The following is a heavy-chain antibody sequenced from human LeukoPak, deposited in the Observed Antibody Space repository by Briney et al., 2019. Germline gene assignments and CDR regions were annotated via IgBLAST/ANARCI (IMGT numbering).Heavy chain of an antibody. CDR2: IYPRDSNT. CDR3: ARRTGRNGYGI. CDR1: GYSFTSYW. D-gene: IGHD3-3*01. V-gene: IGHV5-51*01. Sequence: VESLKISCKASGYSFTSYWIGWVRQMPGKGLEWMGIIYPRDSNTKYSPSFEGQVTMSVDKAITTAHLQWSSLKGSDTAMYYCARRTGRNGYGIWGHGTMVTASS. J-gene: IGHJ3*02.